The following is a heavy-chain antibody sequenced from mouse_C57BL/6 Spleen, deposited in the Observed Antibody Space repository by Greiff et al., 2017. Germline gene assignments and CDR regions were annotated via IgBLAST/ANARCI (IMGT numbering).Heavy chain of an antibody. CDR2: ISDGGSYT. CDR3: AYGNYFDY. CDR1: GFTFSSYA. Sequence: EVKLVESGGGLVQPGGSLKLSCAASGFTFSSYAMSWVRQTPEKRLEWVATISDGGSYTYYPDNVKGRFTISRDNAKNNLYLQMSHLKSEDTAMYYCAYGNYFDYWGQGTTLTVSS. V-gene: IGHV5-4*03. D-gene: IGHD2-1*01. J-gene: IGHJ2*01.